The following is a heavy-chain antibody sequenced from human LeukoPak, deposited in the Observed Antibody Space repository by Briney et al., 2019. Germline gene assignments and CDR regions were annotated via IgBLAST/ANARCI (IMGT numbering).Heavy chain of an antibody. CDR3: ASSIAAAGRRRVYFDY. CDR1: GYTFTSHG. J-gene: IGHJ4*02. CDR2: IIPIFGTA. V-gene: IGHV1-69*13. D-gene: IGHD6-13*01. Sequence: GASVKVSCKASGYTFTSHGISWVRQAPGQGLEWMGGIIPIFGTANYAQKFQGRVTITADESTSTAYMELSSLRSEDTAVYYCASSIAAAGRRRVYFDYWGQGTLVTVSS.